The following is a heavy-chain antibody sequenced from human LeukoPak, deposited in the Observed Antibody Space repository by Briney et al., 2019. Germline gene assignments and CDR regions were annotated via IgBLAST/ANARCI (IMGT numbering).Heavy chain of an antibody. CDR3: ARGTYGSGRKRNYYYYYMDV. D-gene: IGHD3-10*01. V-gene: IGHV3-66*01. CDR1: GFTVSSNY. J-gene: IGHJ6*03. CDR2: IYSGGST. Sequence: GGSLRLSCAASGFTVSSNYMSWVRQAPGKGLEWVSVIYSGGSTYYADSVKGRFTISRDNSKNTLYLQMNSLRAADTAVYYCARGTYGSGRKRNYYYYYMDVWGKGTTVTISS.